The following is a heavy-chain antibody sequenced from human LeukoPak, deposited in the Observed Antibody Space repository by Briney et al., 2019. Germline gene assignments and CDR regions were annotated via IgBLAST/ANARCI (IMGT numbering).Heavy chain of an antibody. CDR3: ASTMIAPYYFGY. D-gene: IGHD3-22*01. CDR2: INPNSGGT. Sequence: ASVKVSCKASGYTFTGYYMHWVRQAPGQGLEWMGRINPNSGGTNYAQKFQGRVTMTRDTSISTACMELSRLRSDDTAVYYCASTMIAPYYFGYWGQGTLVTVSS. CDR1: GYTFTGYY. J-gene: IGHJ4*02. V-gene: IGHV1-2*06.